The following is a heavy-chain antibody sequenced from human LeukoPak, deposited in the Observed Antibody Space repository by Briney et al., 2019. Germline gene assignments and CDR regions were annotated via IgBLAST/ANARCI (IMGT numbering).Heavy chain of an antibody. CDR2: FDPEDGET. J-gene: IGHJ3*02. V-gene: IGHV1-24*01. CDR3: ATDSSSRYAFDI. Sequence: ASVKVSCKVSGYTLTELSMHWVRQAPGKGLEWMGGFDPEDGETIYAQKFQGRVTMTEDTSTDTAYMELSSLRSEDTAVYYCATDSSSRYAFDIWGQGTMVTVSS. CDR1: GYTLTELS.